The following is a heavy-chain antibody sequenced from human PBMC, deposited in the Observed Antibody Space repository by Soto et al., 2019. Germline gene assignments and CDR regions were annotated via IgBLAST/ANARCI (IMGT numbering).Heavy chain of an antibody. V-gene: IGHV3-74*01. CDR2: INGDGSST. Sequence: EVQLVESGGGLVQPGESLRLSCAASGFTFCSYWMHWVRQAPGKGLVLVSRINGDGSSTSYADSVKGRFTISRDNAKNTLYLQMNSLRAEDTAMYYCARVKGQWLIVFDIWGQGTMVTVSS. D-gene: IGHD6-19*01. CDR3: ARVKGQWLIVFDI. CDR1: GFTFCSYW. J-gene: IGHJ3*02.